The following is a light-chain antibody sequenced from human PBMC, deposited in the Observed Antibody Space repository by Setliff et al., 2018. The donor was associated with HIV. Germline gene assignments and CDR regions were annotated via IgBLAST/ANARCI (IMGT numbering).Light chain of an antibody. V-gene: IGLV1-44*01. Sequence: QSVLTQPPSASGTPGQRVTISCSGSFSNIGRNTINWYQQLPGTAPRLLIYGNFQRPSGVPDRFSGSKSGTSASLAISGRQSEDESDYFCAAWDDSLNAYVFGTGTKVTVL. J-gene: IGLJ1*01. CDR2: GNF. CDR1: FSNIGRNT. CDR3: AAWDDSLNAYV.